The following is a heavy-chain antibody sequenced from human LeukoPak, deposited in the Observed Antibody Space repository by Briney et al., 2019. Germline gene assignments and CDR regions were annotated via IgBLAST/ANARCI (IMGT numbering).Heavy chain of an antibody. CDR2: IYTSGST. V-gene: IGHV4-4*07. D-gene: IGHD4-23*01. Sequence: PSETLSLTCTVSGGSISSYYWSWIRQPAGKGLEWIGRIYTSGSTNYNPSLKSRVTMSVDTSKNQFSLKLSSVTAADTAVYYCARYDSRGSASTRFDSWGQGILVTISS. J-gene: IGHJ5*01. CDR1: GGSISSYY. CDR3: ARYDSRGSASTRFDS.